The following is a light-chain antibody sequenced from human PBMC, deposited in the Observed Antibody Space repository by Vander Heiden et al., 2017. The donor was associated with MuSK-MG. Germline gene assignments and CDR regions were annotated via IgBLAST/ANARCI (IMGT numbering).Light chain of an antibody. V-gene: IGLV2-23*02. CDR1: SSDVGTYHF. CDR3: CSYAGSRAVI. Sequence: QSALTQPASVSGSPGQSITISCTGTSSDVGTYHFVSWYQQYPGKAPKWRIYEVSNRPSGVSNRVSGSKSANTASLTISGLQAEDEADDYCCSYAGSRAVIIGGGTRLTVL. CDR2: EVS. J-gene: IGLJ2*01.